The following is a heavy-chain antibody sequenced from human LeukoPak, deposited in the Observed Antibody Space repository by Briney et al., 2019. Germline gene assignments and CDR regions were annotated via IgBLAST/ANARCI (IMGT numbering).Heavy chain of an antibody. CDR1: GFTFSSYW. CDR2: IKQDGSEK. V-gene: IGHV3-7*03. J-gene: IGHJ4*02. D-gene: IGHD2-15*01. Sequence: PGGSLRLSCAASGFTFSSYWMSWVRQAPGKGLEWVANIKQDGSEKYYVDSVKGRFTISRDNAKNSLYLQMNSLRAEDTAVYYCARVRCSGGSCYLDHFDYWGQGTLVTVSS. CDR3: ARVRCSGGSCYLDHFDY.